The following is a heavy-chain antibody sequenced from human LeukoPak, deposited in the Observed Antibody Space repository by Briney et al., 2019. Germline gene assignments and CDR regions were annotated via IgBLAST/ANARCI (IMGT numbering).Heavy chain of an antibody. Sequence: SETLSLTCAVYGGSFSGYYWSWIRQPPGKGLEWIGEINHSGSTNYNPPLKSRVTISVDTSKNQFSLKLSSVTAADTAVYYCASLQKYYDFWSGYPDAFDIWGQGTMVTVSS. CDR2: INHSGST. J-gene: IGHJ3*02. D-gene: IGHD3-3*01. V-gene: IGHV4-34*01. CDR1: GGSFSGYY. CDR3: ASLQKYYDFWSGYPDAFDI.